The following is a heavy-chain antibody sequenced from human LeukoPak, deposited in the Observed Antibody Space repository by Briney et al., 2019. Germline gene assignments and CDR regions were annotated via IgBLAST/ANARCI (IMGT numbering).Heavy chain of an antibody. Sequence: PGGSLRLSCAASGFTVSSNYISWVRQAPGKGLEWVSVIYSGGGTNYADSVKGRFTISRDNAENTLYLQMNSLRAEDTAIYYCAKNGAYSYEDYFDYWGQGTLVTVSS. J-gene: IGHJ4*02. CDR2: IYSGGGT. CDR1: GFTVSSNY. D-gene: IGHD5-18*01. V-gene: IGHV3-53*01. CDR3: AKNGAYSYEDYFDY.